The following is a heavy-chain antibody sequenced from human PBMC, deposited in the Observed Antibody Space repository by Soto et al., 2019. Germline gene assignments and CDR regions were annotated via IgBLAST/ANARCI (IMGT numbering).Heavy chain of an antibody. J-gene: IGHJ4*02. CDR1: GGTFSSYT. D-gene: IGHD6-19*01. Sequence: QVQLVQSGAEVKKPGSSVKVSCKASGGTFSSYTINWVRQAPGQGLEWMGRIIPIVGLANYAQKFQDRVTITADEATSTAYMELSSLRSEDTAVYYCASSSGWYDFEYWGRGSLVTVSS. V-gene: IGHV1-69*02. CDR2: IIPIVGLA. CDR3: ASSSGWYDFEY.